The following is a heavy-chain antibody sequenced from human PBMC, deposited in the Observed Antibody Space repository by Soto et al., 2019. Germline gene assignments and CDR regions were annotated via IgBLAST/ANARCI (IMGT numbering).Heavy chain of an antibody. CDR2: ITFSGNTV. V-gene: IGHV3-11*01. CDR3: ARDHRYPHGSVPDHYYYGMDV. D-gene: IGHD3-10*01. CDR1: GFTFSDSY. J-gene: IGHJ6*02. Sequence: PGGSLRLSCAASGFTFSDSYMSWIRQAPGKGLEWISYITFSGNTVYYADSLKGRFTISRDNAKNSLYLQMNSLRSEDTAVYYCARDHRYPHGSVPDHYYYGMDVWGQRTTVTVSS.